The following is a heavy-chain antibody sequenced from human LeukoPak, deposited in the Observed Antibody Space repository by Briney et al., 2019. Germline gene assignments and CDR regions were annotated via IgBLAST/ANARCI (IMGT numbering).Heavy chain of an antibody. Sequence: PGGSLRLSCTGSGFTFSSYSMNWVRQAPGRGLEWVASISSSSTYIYYADSVKGRSTISRDNAKNSLYLQMNSLRDEDTAVFYCARHPGGLKDPFDIWGQGTMVTVSS. CDR2: ISSSSTYI. V-gene: IGHV3-21*01. J-gene: IGHJ3*02. D-gene: IGHD6-19*01. CDR1: GFTFSSYS. CDR3: ARHPGGLKDPFDI.